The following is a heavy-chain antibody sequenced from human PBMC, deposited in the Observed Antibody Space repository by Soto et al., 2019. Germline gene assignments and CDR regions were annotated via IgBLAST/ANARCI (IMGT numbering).Heavy chain of an antibody. CDR2: ISSSNNYI. CDR1: GFTFSRYS. V-gene: IGHV3-21*01. D-gene: IGHD3-22*01. Sequence: GGSLRLSCAASGFTFSRYSMNWVLQAPGKGLEWVSSISSSNNYIYYADSVKGRFTISRDNAKNSLYLQMNSLRAEDTAVYYCARDMYYYDSSVSGPIWGQGTIVTVSS. J-gene: IGHJ3*02. CDR3: ARDMYYYDSSVSGPI.